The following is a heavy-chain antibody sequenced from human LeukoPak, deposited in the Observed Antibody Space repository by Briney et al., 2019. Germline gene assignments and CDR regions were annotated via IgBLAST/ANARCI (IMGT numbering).Heavy chain of an antibody. D-gene: IGHD3-22*01. CDR3: ARLKDSSGYYPNYFDY. Sequence: PSGTLSLTCAVSGYSISSGYNWGWLRQPPGKGLEWIGSIYHSGNTYYNPSLKSRVTISLGTSKNQFSLKLSSVTATDTAVYYCARLKDSSGYYPNYFDYWGQGTLVTVSS. J-gene: IGHJ4*02. CDR2: IYHSGNT. CDR1: GYSISSGYN. V-gene: IGHV4-38-2*01.